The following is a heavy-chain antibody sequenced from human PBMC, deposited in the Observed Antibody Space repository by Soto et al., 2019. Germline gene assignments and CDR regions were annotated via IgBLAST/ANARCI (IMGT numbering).Heavy chain of an antibody. V-gene: IGHV1-69*12. D-gene: IGHD2-2*01. CDR3: AGDSAVCISTSGYADYYYYGMDV. CDR2: IIPIFGTA. Sequence: QVQLVQSGAEVKKPGSSVKVSCKASGGTFSSYAISWVRQAPGQGLEWMGGIIPIFGTANYAQKFQGRVTITADESTSTAYMELSSLRSEDTAVYYCAGDSAVCISTSGYADYYYYGMDVWGQGTTVTVSS. J-gene: IGHJ6*02. CDR1: GGTFSSYA.